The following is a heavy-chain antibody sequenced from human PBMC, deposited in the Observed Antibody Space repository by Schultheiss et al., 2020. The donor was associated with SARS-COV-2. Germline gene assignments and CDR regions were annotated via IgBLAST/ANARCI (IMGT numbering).Heavy chain of an antibody. CDR1: GYTFTSYG. CDR3: ARRQGGIAVGPTTWFDP. D-gene: IGHD6-19*01. CDR2: INPNSGGT. Sequence: ASVKVSCKASGYTFTSYGISWVRQAPGQGLEWMGWINPNSGGTNYAQKFQGWVTMTRDTSISTAYMELRSLRSEDTAVYYCARRQGGIAVGPTTWFDPWGQGTLVTVSS. J-gene: IGHJ5*02. V-gene: IGHV1-2*04.